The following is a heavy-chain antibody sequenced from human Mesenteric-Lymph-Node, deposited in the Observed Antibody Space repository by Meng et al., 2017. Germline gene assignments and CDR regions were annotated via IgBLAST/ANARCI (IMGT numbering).Heavy chain of an antibody. J-gene: IGHJ3*02. CDR2: ISSSSSYI. Sequence: GESLKISCAASGFTFSSYSMNWVRQAPGKGLEWVSSISSSSSYIYYADSVKGRFTISRDNAKNSLYLQMNSLRAEDTAVYYCARIMKYYYDSSGYFAFDIWGQGTMVTVSS. V-gene: IGHV3-21*01. CDR3: ARIMKYYYDSSGYFAFDI. CDR1: GFTFSSYS. D-gene: IGHD3-22*01.